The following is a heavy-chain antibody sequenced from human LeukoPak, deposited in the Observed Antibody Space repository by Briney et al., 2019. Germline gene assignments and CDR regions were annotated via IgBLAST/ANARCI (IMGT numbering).Heavy chain of an antibody. Sequence: ASVKVSCKASGYIFTDSYVHWVRQAPGQGLEWMGWISPNSGDTNYEQKFQGRVTMTRDTSITTAYMELGSLRSDDTAVYYCARDLTEGPYGSWGQGTLVTVSS. CDR3: ARDLTEGPYGS. CDR1: GYIFTDSY. J-gene: IGHJ4*02. V-gene: IGHV1-2*02. D-gene: IGHD3-10*01. CDR2: ISPNSGDT.